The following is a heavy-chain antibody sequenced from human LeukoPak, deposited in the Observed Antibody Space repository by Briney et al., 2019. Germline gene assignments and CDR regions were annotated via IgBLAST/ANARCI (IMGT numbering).Heavy chain of an antibody. CDR1: GFTFSTYP. J-gene: IGHJ4*02. CDR3: ARLYSGYDLDDY. CDR2: ISYDGSNK. Sequence: GGSLRLSCAASGFTFSTYPMHWVRQAPGKGLEWVAVISYDGSNKYYADSVKGRFSISRDNSKNTLYLQMNSLRAEDTAVYYCARLYSGYDLDDYWGQGTLVTVSS. V-gene: IGHV3-30*04. D-gene: IGHD5-12*01.